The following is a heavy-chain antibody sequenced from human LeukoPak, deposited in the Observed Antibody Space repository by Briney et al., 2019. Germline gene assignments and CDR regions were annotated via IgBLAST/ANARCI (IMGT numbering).Heavy chain of an antibody. CDR1: GFTFSSYA. Sequence: GGSLRLSCAASGFTFSSYAMSWVRQAPGKGLEWVSAISGSGGSTYYADSVKGRFTISRDNAKNSLYLQMNSLRDDDTAVYYCARDPYSGNLGPTYYYYMDVWGKGTTVTVS. CDR3: ARDPYSGNLGPTYYYYMDV. D-gene: IGHD1-26*01. V-gene: IGHV3-23*01. CDR2: ISGSGGST. J-gene: IGHJ6*03.